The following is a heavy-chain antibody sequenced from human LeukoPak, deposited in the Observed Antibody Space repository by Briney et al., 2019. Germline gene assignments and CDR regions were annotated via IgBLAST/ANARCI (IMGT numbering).Heavy chain of an antibody. D-gene: IGHD6-19*01. CDR2: IYYSGST. J-gene: IGHJ6*02. Sequence: SETLSLTCTVSGGSVSSGIHYWSWIRQPPGKGLEWIGYIYYSGSTNYNPSLKSRVTISVDTSKNQFSLKLSSVTAADTAVYYCARAGPARPSYSSGWGGYYYYYGMDVWGQGTTVTVSS. V-gene: IGHV4-61*01. CDR1: GGSVSSGIHY. CDR3: ARAGPARPSYSSGWGGYYYYYGMDV.